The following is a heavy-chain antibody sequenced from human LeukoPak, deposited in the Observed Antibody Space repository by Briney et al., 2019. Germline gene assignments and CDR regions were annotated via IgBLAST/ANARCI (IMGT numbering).Heavy chain of an antibody. Sequence: PGESLRLSCLASGFTFNNAWMSWVRQAPGKGLEWVGRIKSKTDGGTIDYAAPVKGRFTISRDDSKNTLYLHMNSLKTEDTAVYYCTTEESFGFDYWGLGTLVTVSS. CDR1: GFTFNNAW. V-gene: IGHV3-15*01. J-gene: IGHJ4*02. CDR3: TTEESFGFDY. CDR2: IKSKTDGGTI. D-gene: IGHD1-26*01.